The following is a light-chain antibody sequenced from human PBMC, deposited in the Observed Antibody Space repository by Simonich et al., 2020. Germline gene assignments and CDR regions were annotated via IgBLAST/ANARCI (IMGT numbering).Light chain of an antibody. V-gene: IGLV2-11*01. Sequence: QSALTQPRSVSGSPGQSVTISCTGTSSDVVGYNYVSWYQQHPGKAPKLMIYDVSKRPSGVSNRFFGSKSGNTASLTISGLQAEDEADYYCSSYTSSSLLAVFGGGTKLTVL. CDR3: SSYTSSSLLAV. CDR2: DVS. CDR1: SSDVVGYNY. J-gene: IGLJ3*02.